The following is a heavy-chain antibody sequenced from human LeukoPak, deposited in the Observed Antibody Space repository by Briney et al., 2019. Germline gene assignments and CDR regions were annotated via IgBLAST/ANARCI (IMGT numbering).Heavy chain of an antibody. CDR1: GGSISSYY. CDR3: ARHLQQRFDY. D-gene: IGHD6-13*01. V-gene: IGHV4-4*07. CDR2: IYTSGST. J-gene: IGHJ4*02. Sequence: SSETLSLTCTVSGGSISSYYWSWIRQPAGKGLEWIGRIYTSGSTNYNPSLKSRVTISVDTSKNQFSLKLSSVTASDTAVYFCARHLQQRFDYWGQGTLVTVSS.